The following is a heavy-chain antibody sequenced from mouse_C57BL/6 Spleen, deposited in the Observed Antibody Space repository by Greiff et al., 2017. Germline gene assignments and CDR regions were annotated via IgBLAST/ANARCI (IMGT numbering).Heavy chain of an antibody. Sequence: QVQLQQPGAELVRPGASVKLSCTASGYNINDYCMHWVKQRTGQGLEWIGNIDPADGETKYNQKFKDKATLTADKSSSTAYMQLSSLTSEDTAVYYCARMPRNYAMDYWGQGTSVTVSS. CDR3: ARMPRNYAMDY. CDR2: IDPADGET. V-gene: IGHV1-52*01. CDR1: GYNINDYC. J-gene: IGHJ4*01.